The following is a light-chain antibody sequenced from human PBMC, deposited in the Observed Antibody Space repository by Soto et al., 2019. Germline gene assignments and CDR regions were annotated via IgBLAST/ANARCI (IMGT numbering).Light chain of an antibody. CDR2: GAS. V-gene: IGKV3-20*01. J-gene: IGKJ3*01. CDR1: QSVSSNY. CDR3: QQYGSSPRVT. Sequence: EIVLTQSPDTLSLSPGERATLSCRASQSVSSNYFAWYQQKPGQAPRLLIYGASSRATGIPDRFNGGGSGTDFTLTISRLEPEDFAVYYCQQYGSSPRVTFGPGTKVD.